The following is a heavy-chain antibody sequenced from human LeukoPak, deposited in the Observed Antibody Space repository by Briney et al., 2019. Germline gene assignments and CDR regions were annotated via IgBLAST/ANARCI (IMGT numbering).Heavy chain of an antibody. CDR3: AKESSSSGWYGPDY. CDR1: GFTFTRYA. V-gene: IGHV3-23*01. J-gene: IGHJ4*02. CDR2: ITGDGDGA. Sequence: GGSLRLSCAASGFTFTRYAMTWVRQAPGRGLEWVSTITGDGDGAYYPDSVKGRFTTSRDNAKNTLYLQMNSLRADNTAVYYCAKESSSSGWYGPDYWGQGTLVTVSS. D-gene: IGHD6-19*01.